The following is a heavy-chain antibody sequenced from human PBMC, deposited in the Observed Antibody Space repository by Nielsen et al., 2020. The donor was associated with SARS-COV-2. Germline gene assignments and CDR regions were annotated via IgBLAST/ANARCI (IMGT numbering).Heavy chain of an antibody. CDR1: GGSFSGYS. J-gene: IGHJ4*02. CDR2: INHSGST. D-gene: IGHD2-15*01. Sequence: SETLSLTSAVYGGSFSGYSWSWVRQPPGKGLEWIGEINHSGSTNYDPSLKSRVTISVDTSKNQFSLKLTSVTAADTALYYCAKVRCTGGSCYSFDYWGQGTLVTVSS. CDR3: AKVRCTGGSCYSFDY. V-gene: IGHV4-34*01.